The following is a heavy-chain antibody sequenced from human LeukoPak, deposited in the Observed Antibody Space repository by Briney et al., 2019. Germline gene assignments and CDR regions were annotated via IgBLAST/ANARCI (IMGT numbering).Heavy chain of an antibody. CDR1: GDSVSSNSAA. Sequence: SQTLSLTCAISGDSVSSNSAAWNWIRQSPSRGLEWLGRTYYRSKWYNDYAVSVKSRITINPDTSKNQFSLQLNSVTPEDTAVYYRARAIEQQLVLSYYYMDVWGKGTTVTVSS. CDR2: TYYRSKWYN. CDR3: ARAIEQQLVLSYYYMDV. D-gene: IGHD6-13*01. J-gene: IGHJ6*03. V-gene: IGHV6-1*01.